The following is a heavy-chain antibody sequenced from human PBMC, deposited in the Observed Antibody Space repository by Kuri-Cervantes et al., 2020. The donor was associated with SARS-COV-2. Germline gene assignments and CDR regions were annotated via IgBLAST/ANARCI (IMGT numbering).Heavy chain of an antibody. D-gene: IGHD6-19*01. Sequence: AEQVSYKACGYTFTSYGISWVRQDPGQGLEWMGWISAYNGNTNHAQKLQGRVTMPTDTSTSTAYMELRGLRSDDTAVYYCARGPFSSGWFDYWGQGTLVTVSS. J-gene: IGHJ4*02. CDR2: ISAYNGNT. CDR3: ARGPFSSGWFDY. CDR1: GYTFTSYG. V-gene: IGHV1-18*01.